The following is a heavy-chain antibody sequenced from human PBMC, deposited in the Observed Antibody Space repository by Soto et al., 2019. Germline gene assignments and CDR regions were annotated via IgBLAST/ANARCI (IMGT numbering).Heavy chain of an antibody. CDR1: GYTFTSYA. J-gene: IGHJ6*02. V-gene: IGHV1-3*01. D-gene: IGHD3-10*01. CDR3: ASPSPYYYGSGSYSSRRYYYYGMDV. CDR2: INAGNGNT. Sequence: ASVKVSCKASGYTFTSYAMHWVRQAPGQRLEWMGWINAGNGNTKYSQKFQGRVTITRDTSASTAYMELSSLRSEDTAVYYCASPSPYYYGSGSYSSRRYYYYGMDVWGPGTTVTVSS.